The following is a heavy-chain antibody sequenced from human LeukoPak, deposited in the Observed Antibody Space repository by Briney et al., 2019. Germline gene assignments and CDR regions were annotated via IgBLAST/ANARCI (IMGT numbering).Heavy chain of an antibody. J-gene: IGHJ4*02. CDR1: GFTLSSYY. CDR2: IKSKTDGGTT. CDR3: TTDYYGSGSPI. D-gene: IGHD3-10*01. Sequence: NPGGSLRLSCAASGFTLSSYYMSWVRQAPGKGLEWVGRIKSKTDGGTTDYAAPVKGRFTISRDDSKNTLYLQMNSLRTEDTAVYYCTTDYYGSGSPIWGQGTLVTVSS. V-gene: IGHV3-15*01.